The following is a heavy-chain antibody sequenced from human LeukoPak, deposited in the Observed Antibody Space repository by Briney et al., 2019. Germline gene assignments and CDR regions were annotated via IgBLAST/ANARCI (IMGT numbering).Heavy chain of an antibody. CDR3: ARDPLNGALDI. V-gene: IGHV3-30*04. CDR2: ISYDGSNK. J-gene: IGHJ3*02. CDR1: GFTFSSYA. Sequence: GGSLRLSCAASGFTFSSYAMHWVRQAPGKGLEWVAVISYDGSNKYYADSVKGRFTISRDNSKNTLYLQMNSLRAEDTAVYFCARDPLNGALDIWGQGTLVTVSS.